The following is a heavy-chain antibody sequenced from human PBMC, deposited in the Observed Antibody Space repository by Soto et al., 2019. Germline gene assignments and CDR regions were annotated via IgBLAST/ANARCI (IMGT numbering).Heavy chain of an antibody. D-gene: IGHD3-3*01. V-gene: IGHV3-9*01. CDR2: ISWDSGSI. CDR1: GFTFDDYA. J-gene: IGHJ3*02. CDR3: VKKVTIFGVITHDAFDI. Sequence: EVQLVESGGGLVQPGRSLRLSCVASGFTFDDYAMHCVRQVPGKGLEWVAGISWDSGSIGYAGSVKGRCTISRDNAKNSLYLQMNSLRTEDTALYYCVKKVTIFGVITHDAFDIWGQGTMVTVSS.